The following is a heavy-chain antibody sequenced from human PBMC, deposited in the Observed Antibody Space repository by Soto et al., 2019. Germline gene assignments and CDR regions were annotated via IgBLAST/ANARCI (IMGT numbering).Heavy chain of an antibody. Sequence: GGSLRLSCAASGFTFSSYEMNWVRQAPGKGLEWVSYISSSGSTIYYADSVKGRFTISRDNAKNSLYLQMNSLRAEDTAVYYCASGVYNWNDDHYPVFFDYWGQGTLVTVSS. J-gene: IGHJ4*02. D-gene: IGHD1-1*01. V-gene: IGHV3-48*03. CDR3: ASGVYNWNDDHYPVFFDY. CDR2: ISSSGSTI. CDR1: GFTFSSYE.